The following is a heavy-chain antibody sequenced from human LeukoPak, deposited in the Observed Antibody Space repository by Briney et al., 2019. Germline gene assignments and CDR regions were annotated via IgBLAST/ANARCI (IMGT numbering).Heavy chain of an antibody. CDR2: INHSGST. V-gene: IGHV4-34*01. D-gene: IGHD6-13*01. J-gene: IGHJ6*03. CDR1: GGSFSGYY. Sequence: SETLSLTCAVYGGSFSGYYWSWIRQPPGKGLEWIGEINHSGSTNYNLSLKSRVTISIDTSKNQFSLKLRSVTAADTAVYYCARRPSSSRKRFSYYYYYYMDVWGKGTTVTISS. CDR3: ARRPSSSRKRFSYYYYYYMDV.